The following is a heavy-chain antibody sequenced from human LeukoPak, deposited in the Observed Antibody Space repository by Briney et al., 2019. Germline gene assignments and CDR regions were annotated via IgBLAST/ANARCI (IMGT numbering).Heavy chain of an antibody. V-gene: IGHV3-23*01. CDR1: GFTFSSYA. J-gene: IGHJ4*02. Sequence: GGSLRLSCAAPGFTFSSYAMSWVRQAPGKGLEWVSAISGGGDNTYYADSVKGRFTISRDNSKNTLYLQMNSLRAEDTAIYYCAKDQVGIAVAGTFTYYFDYWGQGTLVTVSS. D-gene: IGHD6-19*01. CDR2: ISGGGDNT. CDR3: AKDQVGIAVAGTFTYYFDY.